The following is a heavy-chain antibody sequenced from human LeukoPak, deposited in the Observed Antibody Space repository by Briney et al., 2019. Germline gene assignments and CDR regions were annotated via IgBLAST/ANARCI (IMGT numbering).Heavy chain of an antibody. D-gene: IGHD5-18*01. V-gene: IGHV3-23*01. CDR2: ISGSGGST. CDR1: GFTFNTYA. J-gene: IGHJ4*02. CDR3: AASRDTAMVVLFDY. Sequence: PGGSLRLSCAASGFTFNTYAMSWVRQAPGKGLEWVSAISGSGGSTYYADSVKGRFTISRDNSKNTLYLQMNSLRAEDTAVYYCAASRDTAMVVLFDYWGQGTLVTVSS.